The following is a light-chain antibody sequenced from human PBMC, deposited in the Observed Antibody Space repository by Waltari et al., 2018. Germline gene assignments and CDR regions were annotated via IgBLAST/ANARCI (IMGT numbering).Light chain of an antibody. J-gene: IGLJ7*01. CDR1: SSDVGNYNF. CDR3: GSYAAYYPCG. V-gene: IGLV2-11*01. Sequence: SALTQPRSVSGSPGQSVTISCSGTSSDVGNYNFVSWYLQHPRSAPKLLIYDVVMRPSGVNERFSGSKSVNTASLTTSVLQTVVEGDDESGSYAAYYPCGFGGGTQLNVL. CDR2: DVV.